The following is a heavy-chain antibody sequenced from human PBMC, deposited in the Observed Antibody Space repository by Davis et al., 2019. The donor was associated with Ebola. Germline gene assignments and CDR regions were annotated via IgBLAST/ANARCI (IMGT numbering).Heavy chain of an antibody. Sequence: AASVKVSCKASGYTFTSYGISWVRQAPGQGLEWMGWISAYNGNTSYAQKFQGRVTMTRDTSTSTVYMELSSLRSEDTAVYYCARALRIEGYYYYGMDVWGQGTTVTVSS. V-gene: IGHV1-18*01. CDR1: GYTFTSYG. J-gene: IGHJ6*02. CDR2: ISAYNGNT. CDR3: ARALRIEGYYYYGMDV. D-gene: IGHD4-17*01.